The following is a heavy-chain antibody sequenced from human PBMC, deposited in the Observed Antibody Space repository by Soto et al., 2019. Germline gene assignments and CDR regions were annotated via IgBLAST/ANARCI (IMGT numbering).Heavy chain of an antibody. D-gene: IGHD6-13*01. CDR1: GFSLSTSGVC. CDR2: IYWNDDN. Sequence: QITLKESGPTLVKPTQTLTLTCTFSGFSLSTSGVCVGWIRQPPGKALEWLALIYWNDDNSYSPSLKSRLTITKDTAKNQVVLTMTNMDPVDTATYSCSHSLRSWSPFDYWGQGTLVTVSS. J-gene: IGHJ4*02. V-gene: IGHV2-5*01. CDR3: SHSLRSWSPFDY.